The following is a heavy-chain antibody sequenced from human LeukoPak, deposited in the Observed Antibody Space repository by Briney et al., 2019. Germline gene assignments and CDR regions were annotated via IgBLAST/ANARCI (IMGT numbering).Heavy chain of an antibody. V-gene: IGHV4-39*01. CDR1: GGSISSTNYY. Sequence: PSECLSLTCTVSGGSISSTNYYWGWIRQPPGKGLEWIGSIYYRGSTYYNPSLQSRVTISVDTSKNQFSLKLYSVTAADTAVYYCARHGFCSGGSCYSWGYYYYMDVWGKGTTVTISS. CDR3: ARHGFCSGGSCYSWGYYYYMDV. J-gene: IGHJ6*03. D-gene: IGHD2-15*01. CDR2: IYYRGST.